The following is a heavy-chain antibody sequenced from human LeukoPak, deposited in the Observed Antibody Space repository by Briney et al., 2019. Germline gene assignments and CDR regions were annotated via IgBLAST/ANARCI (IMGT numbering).Heavy chain of an antibody. Sequence: SETLSLTCTVSGGSISSYYWSWIRQPPGKGLEWIGYIYYSGSTNYNPSLKSRVTISVDTSKNQFSLKLSSVTAADTAVYYCARGPPIDFWSGYPSSPFDYWGQGTLVTVSS. CDR2: IYYSGST. CDR3: ARGPPIDFWSGYPSSPFDY. D-gene: IGHD3-3*01. CDR1: GGSISSYY. V-gene: IGHV4-59*01. J-gene: IGHJ4*02.